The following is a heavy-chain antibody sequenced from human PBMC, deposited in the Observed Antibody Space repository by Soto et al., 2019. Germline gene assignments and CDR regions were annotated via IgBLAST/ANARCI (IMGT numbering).Heavy chain of an antibody. CDR1: CFTLSSYC. CDR3: ARGSGGRSYYYYYYMDV. D-gene: IGHD2-15*01. V-gene: IGHV1-18*01. Sequence: GGPVEGSFKGSCFTLSSYCISWVGQAPGQGLEWMGWISAYNGNTNYAQKLQGRVTMTTDTSTSTAYMELRSLRSDDTAVYYCARGSGGRSYYYYYYMDVWGKGTTVTVSS. CDR2: ISAYNGNT. J-gene: IGHJ6*03.